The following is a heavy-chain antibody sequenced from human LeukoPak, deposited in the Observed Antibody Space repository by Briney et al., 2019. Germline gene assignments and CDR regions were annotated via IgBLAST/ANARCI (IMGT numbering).Heavy chain of an antibody. V-gene: IGHV3-7*05. CDR3: ARNRGGGSGYSDY. Sequence: GGSLRLSCAASGSTFSGSWMDWVRQAPGKGLEWVAIIKPDGTDKYYVDSVKGRFTVSKDNAKNLLYLQMNSLRAEDTAMYYCARNRGGGSGYSDYWGQGTLVTVSS. CDR1: GSTFSGSW. J-gene: IGHJ4*02. D-gene: IGHD3-22*01. CDR2: IKPDGTDK.